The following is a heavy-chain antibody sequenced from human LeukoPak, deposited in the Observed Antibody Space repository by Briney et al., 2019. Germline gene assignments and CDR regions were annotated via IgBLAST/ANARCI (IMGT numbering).Heavy chain of an antibody. CDR3: ARGGHYDYVWGRYRQKDGFDY. Sequence: GGSLRLSCAASGFTFDDYVMHWVRQAPGKGLEWVSGITWNSDTIAYADSVKGRFTISRDNAKNSLYLQMNSLRAEDTAVYYCARGGHYDYVWGRYRQKDGFDYWGQGTLVTVSS. J-gene: IGHJ4*02. CDR1: GFTFDDYV. V-gene: IGHV3-9*01. CDR2: ITWNSDTI. D-gene: IGHD3-16*02.